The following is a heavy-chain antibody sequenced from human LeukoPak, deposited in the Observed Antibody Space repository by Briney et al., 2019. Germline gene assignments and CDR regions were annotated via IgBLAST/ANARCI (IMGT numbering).Heavy chain of an antibody. V-gene: IGHV3-74*01. CDR1: GFTFTNYG. D-gene: IGHD6-6*01. CDR3: ARDVHYGMDV. Sequence: GGSLRLSCAASGFTFTNYGMTWVRQAPGKGLVWVSRVNRDGSTTTYADSVKGRFTISRDNGKNTVYLQMNSLRAEDTAVYYCARDVHYGMDVWGQGTTVSVSS. CDR2: VNRDGSTT. J-gene: IGHJ6*02.